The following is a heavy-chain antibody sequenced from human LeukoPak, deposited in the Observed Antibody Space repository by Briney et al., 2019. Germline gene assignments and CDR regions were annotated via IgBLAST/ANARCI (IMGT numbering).Heavy chain of an antibody. D-gene: IGHD6-13*01. CDR3: AAPGIAAAGTRGYFDY. V-gene: IGHV1-69*01. J-gene: IGHJ4*02. Sequence: SVKVSCKASGGTFSRYAISWVRQAPGQGLEWMGGIIPIFGTANYAQKFQGRVTITADESTSTAYMELSSLRSEDTAVYYCAAPGIAAAGTRGYFDYWGQATLVTVSS. CDR1: GGTFSRYA. CDR2: IIPIFGTA.